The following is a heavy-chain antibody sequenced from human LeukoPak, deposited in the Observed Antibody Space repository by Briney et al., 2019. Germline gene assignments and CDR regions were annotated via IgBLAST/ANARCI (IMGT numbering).Heavy chain of an antibody. CDR3: ARVLSGRGSLYDYYYYMDV. CDR2: ISSSSSYI. V-gene: IGHV3-21*01. J-gene: IGHJ6*03. D-gene: IGHD3-10*01. CDR1: GFTFSSYS. Sequence: GGSLRLSCAASGFTFSSYSMNWVRQASGKGLEWVSSISSSSSYIYYADSVKGRFTISRDNAKNSLYLQMNSLRAEDTAVYYCARVLSGRGSLYDYYYYMDVWGKGTTVTISS.